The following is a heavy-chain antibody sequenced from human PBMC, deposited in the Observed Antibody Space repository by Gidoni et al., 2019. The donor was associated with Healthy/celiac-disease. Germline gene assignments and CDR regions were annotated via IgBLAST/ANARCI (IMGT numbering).Heavy chain of an antibody. CDR2: ISGSGGST. J-gene: IGHJ6*02. D-gene: IGHD6-19*01. CDR1: GFTFSSYA. Sequence: EVQLVESGGGLVQPGGSLRLSCAASGFTFSSYALSWVRQAPGKGLEWVSAISGSGGSTYYADSVKGRFTISRDNSKNTLYLQMNSLRAEDTAVYYCAKDRILRGRAGTNYYYGMDVWGQGTTVTVSS. CDR3: AKDRILRGRAGTNYYYGMDV. V-gene: IGHV3-23*04.